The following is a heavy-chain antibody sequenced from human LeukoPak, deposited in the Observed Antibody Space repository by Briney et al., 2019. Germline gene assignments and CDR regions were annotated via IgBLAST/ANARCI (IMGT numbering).Heavy chain of an antibody. J-gene: IGHJ4*02. D-gene: IGHD1-26*01. V-gene: IGHV1-24*01. Sequence: GASVKVSCKVSGYTLTELSMHWVRQAPGKGLGWMGGFDPEDGETIYAQKFQGRVTMTEDTSTDTAYMELSSLRSEDTAVYYCATHVVGVAEIDYWGQGTLVTVSS. CDR2: FDPEDGET. CDR3: ATHVVGVAEIDY. CDR1: GYTLTELS.